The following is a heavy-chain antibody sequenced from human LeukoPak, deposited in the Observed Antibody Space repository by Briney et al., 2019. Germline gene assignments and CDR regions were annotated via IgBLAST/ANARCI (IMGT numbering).Heavy chain of an antibody. CDR2: ISYDGVNK. D-gene: IGHD1-1*01. J-gene: IGHJ6*02. V-gene: IGHV3-30*18. CDR1: GFTFSNYG. Sequence: GKSLRLSCAASGFTFSNYGMHWVRQAPGKGLEWVALISYDGVNKYYADSVKGRFTISRDNSKNTLYPRMNSLRVEDTALYYCAKLRELVTYYYYYGLDVWGQGTTVTVSS. CDR3: AKLRELVTYYYYYGLDV.